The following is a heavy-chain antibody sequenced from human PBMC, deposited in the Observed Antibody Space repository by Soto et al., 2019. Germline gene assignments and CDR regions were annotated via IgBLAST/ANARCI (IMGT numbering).Heavy chain of an antibody. CDR1: GYTFTSYD. Sequence: QVQLVQSGAEVKKPGASVKVSCKASGYTFTSYDINWVRQATGQGLEWMGWMNPNSGNTGYAQKCXGGVSIXXNTSISTAYIELSSLRSEDTAVYYCARSGSGWYLYWGQGTLVTVSS. CDR3: ARSGSGWYLY. D-gene: IGHD6-19*01. V-gene: IGHV1-8*01. CDR2: MNPNSGNT. J-gene: IGHJ4*02.